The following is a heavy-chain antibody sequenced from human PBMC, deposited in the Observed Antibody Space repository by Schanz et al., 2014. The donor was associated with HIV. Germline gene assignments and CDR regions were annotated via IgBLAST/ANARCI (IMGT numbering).Heavy chain of an antibody. V-gene: IGHV1-69*06. Sequence: QVQLVQSGAEVKKPGSSVKVSCKASGGSFSYYAINWVRQAPGQGLEWMGGIIPIFGTANYAQKLQGRVTMTTDTSTNTAYMELRRLRSDDTAVYYCARGNLAWCGGGSCYTRFQFFQVWGQGTLITVSS. CDR2: IIPIFGTA. D-gene: IGHD2-15*01. CDR3: ARGNLAWCGGGSCYTRFQFFQV. J-gene: IGHJ1*01. CDR1: GGSFSYYA.